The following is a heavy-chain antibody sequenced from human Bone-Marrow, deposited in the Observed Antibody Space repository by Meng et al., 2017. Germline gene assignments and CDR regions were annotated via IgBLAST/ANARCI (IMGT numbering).Heavy chain of an antibody. D-gene: IGHD3-22*01. CDR1: GGSISSGSYY. CDR2: IYTSGST. J-gene: IGHJ3*02. Sequence: SETLSLTCTVSGGSISSGSYYWSWIRQPAGKGLEWIGRIYTSGSTNYNPSLKSRVTISVDTSKNQFSLKLSSVTAADTAVYYCARGNGSGYYVWDLESAFDIWGQGTMVTVSS. CDR3: ARGNGSGYYVWDLESAFDI. V-gene: IGHV4-61*02.